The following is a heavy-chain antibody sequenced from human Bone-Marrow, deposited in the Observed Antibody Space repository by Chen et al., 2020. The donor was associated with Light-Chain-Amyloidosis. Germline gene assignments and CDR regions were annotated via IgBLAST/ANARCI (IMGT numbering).Heavy chain of an antibody. V-gene: IGHV4-39*02. CDR2: IYYSGST. CDR3: ARRRGGENYYYGMDV. D-gene: IGHD3-10*01. CDR1: GGSIINSNSY. J-gene: IGHJ6*01. Sequence: QLQLQESGPGLVKPSETLSLTCTVSGGSIINSNSYWGWIRQPPGKGLEWIGAIYYSGSTYYNPSLKSQLTISVDTSKNHFSLKLNSVTVADTAVYYCARRRGGENYYYGMDVWGQGTTVSVSS.